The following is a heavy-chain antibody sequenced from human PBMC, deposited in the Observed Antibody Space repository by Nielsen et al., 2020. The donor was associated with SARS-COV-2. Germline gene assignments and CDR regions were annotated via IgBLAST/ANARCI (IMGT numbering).Heavy chain of an antibody. CDR2: INTNTGNP. Sequence: ASVKVSCKASGGTFTSYAMNWVRQAPGQGLEWMGWINTNTGNPTYAQGFTGRFVFSLDTSVSTAYLQISSLKAEDTAVYYCARDWDCSSTSCYAGSYYYYYMDVWGKGTTVTVSS. D-gene: IGHD2-2*01. V-gene: IGHV7-4-1*02. CDR3: ARDWDCSSTSCYAGSYYYYYMDV. CDR1: GGTFTSYA. J-gene: IGHJ6*03.